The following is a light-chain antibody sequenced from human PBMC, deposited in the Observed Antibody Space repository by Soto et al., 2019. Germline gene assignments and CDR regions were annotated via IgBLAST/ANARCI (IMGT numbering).Light chain of an antibody. CDR2: DAS. CDR1: QNINSW. V-gene: IGKV1-5*01. Sequence: DIQMTQSPTTLSASVGDRVTITCRASQNINSWLAWYQQKPGRAPKLLIYDASSLASGVPARFSGSGSGTEFSLTISSLQPDDFATYHCQQYYSYSSTFGQGTRLDI. CDR3: QQYYSYSST. J-gene: IGKJ5*01.